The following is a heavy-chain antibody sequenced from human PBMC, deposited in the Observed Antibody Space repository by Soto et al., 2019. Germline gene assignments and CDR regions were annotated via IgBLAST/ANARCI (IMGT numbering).Heavy chain of an antibody. CDR1: GGSLSRYY. CDR3: ARRLGQISGVVNSDGVDI. CDR2: IYYSGSS. D-gene: IGHD3-3*01. V-gene: IGHV4-59*08. Sequence: QVQLQESGPGLVKPSETLSLTCTVSGGSLSRYYWSWIRQPPGKGLDWIGYIYYSGSSTYNPSLKSRVSISVDTTRNQFSLNLSSVTAADTAVYYRARRLGQISGVVNSDGVDIWGQGTMVTVSS. J-gene: IGHJ3*02.